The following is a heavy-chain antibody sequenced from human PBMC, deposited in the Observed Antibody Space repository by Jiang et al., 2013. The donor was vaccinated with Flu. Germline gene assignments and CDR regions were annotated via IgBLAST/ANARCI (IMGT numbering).Heavy chain of an antibody. V-gene: IGHV3-23*01. CDR2: ISDSGGST. Sequence: LEWVSTISDSGGSTYYVDSVKGRFTISRDNSKNTLYLQMNSLRAEDTAVYYCAKLYYYGSGSYSPLDYWGQGTLVTVSS. CDR3: AKLYYYGSGSYSPLDY. J-gene: IGHJ4*02. D-gene: IGHD3-10*01.